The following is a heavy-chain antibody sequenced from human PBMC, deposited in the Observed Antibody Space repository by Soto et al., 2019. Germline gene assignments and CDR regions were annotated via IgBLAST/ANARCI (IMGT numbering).Heavy chain of an antibody. CDR3: AREFGLRSGGSCHFDY. V-gene: IGHV3-48*02. CDR2: ISSSSSTI. CDR1: GFTFSSYS. J-gene: IGHJ4*02. D-gene: IGHD2-15*01. Sequence: GGSLRLSCAASGFTFSSYSMNWVRQAPGKGLEWVSYISSSSSTIYYADSVKGRFTISRDNAKNSLYLQMNSLRDEDTAVYYCAREFGLRSGGSCHFDYWGQGTLVTVSS.